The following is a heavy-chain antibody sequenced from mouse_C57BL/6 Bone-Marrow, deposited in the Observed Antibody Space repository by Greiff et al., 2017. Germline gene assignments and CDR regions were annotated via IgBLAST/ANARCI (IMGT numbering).Heavy chain of an antibody. Sequence: EVKVVESGGDLVKPGGSLKLSCAASGFTFSSYGMSWVRQTPDKRLEWVATISSGGSCSYYQDSGKGRFTISRYNAKNTLYLPVSSLKSEDTAMFFCAREVYALDYWGKGTSVTVSS. J-gene: IGHJ4*01. D-gene: IGHD2-14*01. CDR2: ISSGGSCS. V-gene: IGHV5-6*01. CDR1: GFTFSSYG. CDR3: AREVYALDY.